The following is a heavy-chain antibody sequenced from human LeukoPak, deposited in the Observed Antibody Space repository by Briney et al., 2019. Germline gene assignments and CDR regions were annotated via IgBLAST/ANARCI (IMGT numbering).Heavy chain of an antibody. CDR2: ITTSDGNT. Sequence: GGSLRLSCAASGFTFSSYTMSWVRQAPGKGLEWVSTITTSDGNTYYADSVKGRFTVSGDNSKNTLFLQMNSLRAEDTAVYYCAKDGGLWVSAHWGDSWGRGTLVTVSS. V-gene: IGHV3-23*01. CDR1: GFTFSSYT. CDR3: AKDGGLWVSAHWGDS. J-gene: IGHJ4*02. D-gene: IGHD7-27*01.